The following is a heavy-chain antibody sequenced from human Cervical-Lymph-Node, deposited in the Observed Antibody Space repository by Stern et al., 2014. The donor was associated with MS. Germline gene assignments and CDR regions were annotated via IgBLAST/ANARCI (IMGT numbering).Heavy chain of an antibody. Sequence: VQLAESGAEVEKPGASVKVSCRASGYTFTRYDIHWLRRASGQGLEWMGWMNPDSGDTGIAQKFQARVTMTRDTSISTAFLELHSLKSEDTAVYYCTRGPRTWGRGTLVTVSS. CDR1: GYTFTRYD. V-gene: IGHV1-8*01. CDR3: TRGPRT. J-gene: IGHJ4*02. D-gene: IGHD1-7*01. CDR2: MNPDSGDT.